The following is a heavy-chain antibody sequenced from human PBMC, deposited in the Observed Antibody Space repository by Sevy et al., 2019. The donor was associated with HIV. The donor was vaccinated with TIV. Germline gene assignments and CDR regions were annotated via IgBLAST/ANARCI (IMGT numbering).Heavy chain of an antibody. D-gene: IGHD2-21*01. V-gene: IGHV3-33*06. CDR2: IFYDGNYK. Sequence: GGSLRLSCAASGFTFSRNGMHWVHQAPGKGLEWVAGIFYDGNYKYYADSVKGRFSISRDNSENTLYVQMDSPRVEDTAVYYCAKESGSDWYFDYWGQGTLVTVSS. CDR1: GFTFSRNG. J-gene: IGHJ4*02. CDR3: AKESGSDWYFDY.